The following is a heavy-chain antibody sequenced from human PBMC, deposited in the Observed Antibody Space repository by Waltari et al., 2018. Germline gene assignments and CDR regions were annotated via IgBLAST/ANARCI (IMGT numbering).Heavy chain of an antibody. Sequence: EVRLVESGGGVVQPGGSLRLSCEAPGFNFSRYWMGWVRQAPGKGREWVANIKQDGSDKYYVDSVEGRFTVSRDNAKNSLYLQMNSLRAEDTAVYYCARVYWPRGFDYWGQGTLVTVSS. D-gene: IGHD2-8*02. J-gene: IGHJ4*02. CDR3: ARVYWPRGFDY. CDR2: IKQDGSDK. V-gene: IGHV3-7*01. CDR1: GFNFSRYW.